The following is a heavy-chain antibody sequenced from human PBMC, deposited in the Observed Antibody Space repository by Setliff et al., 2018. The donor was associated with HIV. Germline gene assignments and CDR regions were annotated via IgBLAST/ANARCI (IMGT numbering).Heavy chain of an antibody. CDR3: ARTLPQYTNLFDY. Sequence: ASVKVSCKSSGYTFTSYGISWVRQAPGQGLEWVGWISAYNGNTNYAQKLQGRVTMTRDTSISTAYMELSRLRSDDTAVYYCARTLPQYTNLFDYWGQGTLVTVSS. D-gene: IGHD5-18*01. J-gene: IGHJ4*02. CDR1: GYTFTSYG. CDR2: ISAYNGNT. V-gene: IGHV1-18*01.